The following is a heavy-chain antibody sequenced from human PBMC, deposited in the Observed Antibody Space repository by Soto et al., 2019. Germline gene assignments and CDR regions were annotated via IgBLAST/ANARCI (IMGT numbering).Heavy chain of an antibody. J-gene: IGHJ4*02. CDR2: INHSGCA. D-gene: IGHD3-10*01. CDR3: ARVSRRYYDS. Sequence: QVQLQQWGAGLLKPSETLSLTCAVYGESFNNYFWTWIRQSAWKGLEWSGEINHSGCANYNPSLGSRVTISVDKTKKQFSLKLTSVTAAATAVYYCARVSRRYYDSWGQGTLVTVSS. CDR1: GESFNNYF. V-gene: IGHV4-34*01.